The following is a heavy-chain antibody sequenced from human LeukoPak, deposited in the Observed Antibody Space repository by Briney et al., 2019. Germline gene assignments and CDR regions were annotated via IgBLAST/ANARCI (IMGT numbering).Heavy chain of an antibody. V-gene: IGHV4-30-2*01. D-gene: IGHD6-25*01. CDR1: GGSVNTGGFS. Sequence: PSQTLSLTCAVSGGSVNTGGFSWRWIRQPPGQGLEWIGYVYRSGSTLYNPSLHSRVVMSLDKSNNRFSLQLHSVTAADTAMYFCARNFGLAAATAAGAFDVWGQGTMVTVSS. CDR3: ARNFGLAAATAAGAFDV. CDR2: VYRSGST. J-gene: IGHJ3*01.